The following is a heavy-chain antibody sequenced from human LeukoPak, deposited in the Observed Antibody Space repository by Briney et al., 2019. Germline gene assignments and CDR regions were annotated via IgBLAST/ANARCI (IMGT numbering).Heavy chain of an antibody. D-gene: IGHD4-17*01. V-gene: IGHV3-23*01. CDR2: ITNGATGT. CDR1: GFTFINYA. J-gene: IGHJ4*02. CDR3: AKDSVRDYGDYRASDY. Sequence: GGSLRLSCAASGFTFINYAMTWVRQAPGKGLEWVSTITNGATGTFYADSVKGRFTISGDNSRNTVYLQMNSLRAEDTAVYYCAKDSVRDYGDYRASDYWGQGTLVTVSS.